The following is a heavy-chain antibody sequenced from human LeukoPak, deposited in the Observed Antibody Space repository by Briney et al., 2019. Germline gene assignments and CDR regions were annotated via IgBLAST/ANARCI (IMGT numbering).Heavy chain of an antibody. CDR3: ARERRYYYDSSGYYPHNYFDY. CDR2: INHSGSA. CDR1: GGSISSYY. V-gene: IGHV4-34*01. J-gene: IGHJ4*02. D-gene: IGHD3-22*01. Sequence: SETLSLTCTVSGGSISSYYWSWIRQPPGKGLEWMGEINHSGSANYNPSLKNRVTISVDTSKKQFYLQLSSVTAADTAVYYCARERRYYYDSSGYYPHNYFDYWGQGTLVTVSS.